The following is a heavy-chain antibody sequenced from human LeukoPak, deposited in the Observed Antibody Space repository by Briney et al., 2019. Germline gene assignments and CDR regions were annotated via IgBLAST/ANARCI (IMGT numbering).Heavy chain of an antibody. J-gene: IGHJ4*02. CDR1: GGSFSGYY. CDR3: ARNFDSSGFYLAY. Sequence: PSETLSLTCTVSGGSFSGYYWTWIRQPPRQGLEWIGEINHSRRTNYNPSLKSRVTISVDTSKNQFSLKLSSVTAADTAVYYCARNFDSSGFYLAYWGQGTLVTVSS. V-gene: IGHV4-34*01. CDR2: INHSRRT. D-gene: IGHD3-22*01.